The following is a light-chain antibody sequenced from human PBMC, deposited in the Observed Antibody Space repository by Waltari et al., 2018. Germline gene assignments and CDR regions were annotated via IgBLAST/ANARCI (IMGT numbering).Light chain of an antibody. CDR1: SSHVGGYNY. Sequence: QSALTQPASVSGSPGQSLPISCTGTSSHVGGYNYVSWYQQHPGKAPKLMIYEVSNRPSGVSNRFSGSKSGNTASLTISGLQAEDEADYYCSSYTSSSPVVFGGGTKLTVL. V-gene: IGLV2-14*01. CDR3: SSYTSSSPVV. J-gene: IGLJ2*01. CDR2: EVS.